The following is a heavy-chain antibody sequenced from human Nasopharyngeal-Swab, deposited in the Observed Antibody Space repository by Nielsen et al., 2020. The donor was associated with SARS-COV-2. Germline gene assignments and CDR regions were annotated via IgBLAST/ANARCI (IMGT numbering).Heavy chain of an antibody. J-gene: IGHJ3*02. D-gene: IGHD3-16*01. CDR2: IYYSGST. CDR1: GGSISSSSYY. V-gene: IGHV4-39*07. CDR3: ARDGGRMYSPRAFDI. Sequence: SETLSLTCTVSGGSISSSSYYWGWIRQPPGKGLEWIGSIYYSGSTYYNPSLKSRVTTSVDTSKNQFSLKLSSVTAADTAVYYCARDGGRMYSPRAFDIWGQGTMVTVSS.